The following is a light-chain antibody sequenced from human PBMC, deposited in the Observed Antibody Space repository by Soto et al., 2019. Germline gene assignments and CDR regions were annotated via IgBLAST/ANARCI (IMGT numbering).Light chain of an antibody. CDR1: SSDVGAYNF. CDR2: DVN. V-gene: IGLV2-11*01. J-gene: IGLJ1*01. Sequence: QSVLTQPRSVSGSPGQSVTISCTGSSSDVGAYNFASWYQQHPGAAPKLLIHDVNKRPPGVPDRFSASKSGNTASLTISGLQAEDEADYYCSSYAGSSTLYVFGTGTKVTVL. CDR3: SSYAGSSTLYV.